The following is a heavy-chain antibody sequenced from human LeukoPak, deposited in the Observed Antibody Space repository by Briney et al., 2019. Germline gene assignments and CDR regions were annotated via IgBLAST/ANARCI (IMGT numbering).Heavy chain of an antibody. CDR2: VNPNSGGT. V-gene: IGHV1-2*06. D-gene: IGHD6-6*01. Sequence: ASVQVSCKASGYTFTGCYMLWVQQAPGQGLEWMGRVNPNSGGTNYAQKFQGRVTMTRDTSISTAYLELSRLRSDDTAVYYCARGLIEYSSSFSDYWGQGTLVTVSS. CDR3: ARGLIEYSSSFSDY. J-gene: IGHJ4*02. CDR1: GYTFTGCY.